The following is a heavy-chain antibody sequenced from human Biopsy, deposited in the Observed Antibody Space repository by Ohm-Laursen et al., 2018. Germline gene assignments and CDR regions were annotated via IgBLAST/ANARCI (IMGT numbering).Heavy chain of an antibody. CDR1: GGTFTNYA. V-gene: IGHV1-69*13. J-gene: IGHJ4*02. Sequence: SVKVSCKASGGTFTNYAISWVRQAPGQGLEWMGGIIPIFGTANYAQKFQGRATITADESTSTAYMELSSLRSDDTAVYYCARDALGGGSYRFFYWGQGSLVTVSS. D-gene: IGHD1-26*01. CDR2: IIPIFGTA. CDR3: ARDALGGGSYRFFY.